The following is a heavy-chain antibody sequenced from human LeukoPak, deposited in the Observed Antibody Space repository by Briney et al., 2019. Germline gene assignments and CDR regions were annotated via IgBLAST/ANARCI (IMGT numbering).Heavy chain of an antibody. V-gene: IGHV3-21*01. CDR1: GFTFGTFS. CDR2: ISRSSSYI. CDR3: ARDLGEYQLLEYFQH. Sequence: GGSLRLSCAASGFTFGTFSMNWVRQAPGKGLEWVSSISRSSSYIYYADSVKGRFTISRDNAKNSLYLQMSSLRVDDTAVYYCARDLGEYQLLEYFQHWGQGTLVTVSS. J-gene: IGHJ1*01. D-gene: IGHD2-2*01.